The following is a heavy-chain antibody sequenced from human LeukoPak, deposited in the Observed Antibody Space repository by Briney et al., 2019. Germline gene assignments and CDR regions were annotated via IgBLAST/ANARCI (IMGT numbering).Heavy chain of an antibody. D-gene: IGHD1-26*01. CDR1: GGSISSSSYY. CDR3: ARVGRRFDP. J-gene: IGHJ5*02. V-gene: IGHV4-39*07. CDR2: IYYSGST. Sequence: PETLSLTCTVSGGSISSSSYYWGWIRQPPGKGLEWIGSIYYSGSTYYNPSLKSRVTISVDTSKNQFSLKLSSVTAADTAVYYCARVGRRFDPWGQGTLVTVSS.